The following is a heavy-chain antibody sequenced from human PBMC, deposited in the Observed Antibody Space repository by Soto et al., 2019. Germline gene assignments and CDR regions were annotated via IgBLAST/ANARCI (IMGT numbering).Heavy chain of an antibody. V-gene: IGHV3-21*01. CDR3: ARDPIIAMVRGVINWFDP. J-gene: IGHJ5*02. CDR2: ISRSSSYI. Sequence: GGSLRLSCAASGFTFSSYSMNWVRQAPGKGLEWVSSISRSSSYIYYADSVKGRFTIPRDNAKNSLYLQMNSLRAEDTAVYYCARDPIIAMVRGVINWFDPWGQGTLVTVSS. CDR1: GFTFSSYS. D-gene: IGHD3-10*01.